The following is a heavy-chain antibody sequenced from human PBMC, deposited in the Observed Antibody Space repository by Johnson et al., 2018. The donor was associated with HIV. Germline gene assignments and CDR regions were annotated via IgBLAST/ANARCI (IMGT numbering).Heavy chain of an antibody. V-gene: IGHV3-74*02. J-gene: IGHJ3*02. CDR2: INSDGSST. D-gene: IGHD2-21*01. CDR3: AKGEGYCGGDCLDAFDI. CDR1: GFTFSSYW. Sequence: VQLVESGGGLVQPGGSLRLSCAVSGFTFSSYWMHWVRQAPGKGLVWVSRINSDGSSTNYADSVKGRFTISRDNAENTLYLQMNSLRAEDTAVYYCAKGEGYCGGDCLDAFDIWGQGTMVTVSA.